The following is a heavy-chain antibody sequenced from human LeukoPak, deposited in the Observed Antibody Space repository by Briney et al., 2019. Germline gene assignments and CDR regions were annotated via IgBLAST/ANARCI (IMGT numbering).Heavy chain of an antibody. J-gene: IGHJ4*02. V-gene: IGHV1-2*02. CDR3: ARDLAKRIANCGY. Sequence: ASVKVSCKASGYTFTGHYMHWVRQAPGQGLEWMGWVNPNSGGTNYAQKLQGRVTMTRDTSISTAYMELSRLRSDDTAVYYCARDLAKRIANCGYWGQGTLVTVSS. CDR2: VNPNSGGT. D-gene: IGHD6-13*01. CDR1: GYTFTGHY.